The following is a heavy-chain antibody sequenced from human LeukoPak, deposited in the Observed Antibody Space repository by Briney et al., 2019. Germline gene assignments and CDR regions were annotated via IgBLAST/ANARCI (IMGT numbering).Heavy chain of an antibody. D-gene: IGHD2-2*03. CDR1: GFTYNIYR. CDR2: ISSDVSST. Sequence: GVPLSLPCGASGFTYNIYRELWAPHARGGAVVWVSHISSDVSSTSYADSVKGPFTNFRDNAKNTLYLQMNSLGAEGTAVYYCARALPPSVKTPWIWGQETQVTVSS. J-gene: IGHJ4*02. V-gene: IGHV3-74*01. CDR3: ARALPPSVKTPWI.